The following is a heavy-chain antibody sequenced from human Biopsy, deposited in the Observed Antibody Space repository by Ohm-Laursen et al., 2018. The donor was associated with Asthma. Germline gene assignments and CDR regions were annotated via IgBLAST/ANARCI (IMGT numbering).Heavy chain of an antibody. CDR2: IYSGGTS. CDR1: GFTVSRDH. D-gene: IGHD3-22*01. V-gene: IGHV3-53*01. J-gene: IGHJ4*02. CDR3: ARGDSSNWSHYYFDY. Sequence: SLRLSCSASGFTVSRDHMFWVRQAPGKGLEWVSVIYSGGTSHTADSVRGRFTISRDYSKNTLYLQMHSLRAEDTAVYYCARGDSSNWSHYYFDYWGQGTMVTVSS.